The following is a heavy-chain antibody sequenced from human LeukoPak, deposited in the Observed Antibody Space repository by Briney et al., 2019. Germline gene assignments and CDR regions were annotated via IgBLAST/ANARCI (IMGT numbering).Heavy chain of an antibody. CDR2: IWYDGSNK. CDR1: GFTFSSYG. Sequence: PGGSLRLSCAASGFTFSSYGMHWVRQAPGKGLECVSVIWYDGSNKYFADSVKGRFTISRDNSKNTLYLQMNSLRVEDTAVYYCAKDLYGDYGPFDYWGQGTLVTVSS. V-gene: IGHV3-30*02. J-gene: IGHJ4*02. CDR3: AKDLYGDYGPFDY. D-gene: IGHD4-17*01.